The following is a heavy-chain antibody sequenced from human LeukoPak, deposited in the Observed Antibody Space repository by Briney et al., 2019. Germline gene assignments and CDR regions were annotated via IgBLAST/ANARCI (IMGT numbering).Heavy chain of an antibody. D-gene: IGHD4-17*01. J-gene: IGHJ3*02. CDR1: GFTFSSYW. CDR2: IKQDGSEK. V-gene: IGHV3-7*01. Sequence: HPGGSLRLSCAASGFTFSSYWMSWVRQAPGKGLEWVANIKQDGSEKYYVDSVKGRFTISRDNANNSLYLQMNSLRAEDTAVYYCARDDYGDYGAFDIWVQGTMDTVSS. CDR3: ARDDYGDYGAFDI.